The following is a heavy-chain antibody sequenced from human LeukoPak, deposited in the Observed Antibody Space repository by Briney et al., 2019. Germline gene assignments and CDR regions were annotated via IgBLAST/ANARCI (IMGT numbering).Heavy chain of an antibody. CDR3: AREMGITMIVVVITPLDY. D-gene: IGHD3-22*01. Sequence: PGRSLRLSCAASGFTFSSYAMHWVRQAPGKGLEWVAVISYDGSNKYYADSVKGRFTISRDNSKNTLYLQMNSLRAEDTAVYYCAREMGITMIVVVITPLDYWGQGTLVTVSS. J-gene: IGHJ4*02. CDR2: ISYDGSNK. V-gene: IGHV3-30-3*01. CDR1: GFTFSSYA.